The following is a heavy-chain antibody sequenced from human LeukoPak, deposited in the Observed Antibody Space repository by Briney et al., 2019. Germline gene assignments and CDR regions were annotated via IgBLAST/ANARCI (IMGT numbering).Heavy chain of an antibody. D-gene: IGHD3-22*01. Sequence: GGSLRLSCAPSGSTFSDYYMSWIRQAPGKGLEWVSYISSSGSSIYDADSVKGRFTISRDNAKNSLYLQMNSLRAEDTAVYYCARHYSDSSGPQIDYWGQGTLVTVSS. V-gene: IGHV3-11*01. J-gene: IGHJ4*02. CDR1: GSTFSDYY. CDR2: ISSSGSSI. CDR3: ARHYSDSSGPQIDY.